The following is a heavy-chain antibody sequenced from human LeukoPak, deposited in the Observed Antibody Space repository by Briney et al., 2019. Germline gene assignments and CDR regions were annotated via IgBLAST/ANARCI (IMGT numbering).Heavy chain of an antibody. CDR3: ASVGITMVRGVPMEQYYFDY. Sequence: GGSLRLSCAASGFTFSSYSMNWVRQAPGKGLEWVSSISSSSSYIYYADSVKGRFTISRDNAENSLYLQMNSLRAEDTAVYYCASVGITMVRGVPMEQYYFDYWGQGTLVTVSS. J-gene: IGHJ4*02. CDR2: ISSSSSYI. CDR1: GFTFSSYS. D-gene: IGHD3-10*01. V-gene: IGHV3-21*01.